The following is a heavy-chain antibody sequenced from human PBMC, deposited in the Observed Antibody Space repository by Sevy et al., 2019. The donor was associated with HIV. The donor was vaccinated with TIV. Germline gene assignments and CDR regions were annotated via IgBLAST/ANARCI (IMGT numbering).Heavy chain of an antibody. J-gene: IGHJ3*02. CDR3: ARLSVYYYDSSGYYTTGHAFDI. D-gene: IGHD3-22*01. CDR1: GFSVSNSY. V-gene: IGHV3-53*01. Sequence: GGSLRLSCAASGFSVSNSYVSWVRQAPGKGLQWVSVIYSGDSTYYTDSVKGRFTISRDNSKNTLYLQMNSLRAEDTAVYYCARLSVYYYDSSGYYTTGHAFDIWGQGTMVTVSS. CDR2: IYSGDST.